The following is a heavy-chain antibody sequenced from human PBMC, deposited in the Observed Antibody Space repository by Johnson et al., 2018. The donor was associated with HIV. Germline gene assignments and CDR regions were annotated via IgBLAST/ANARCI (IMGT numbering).Heavy chain of an antibody. CDR3: AYEQIWAFDI. CDR1: GFTFDDYA. CDR2: ISWNSGSI. J-gene: IGHJ3*02. V-gene: IGHV3-9*01. D-gene: IGHD5-18*01. Sequence: VQLVESGGGLVQPGRSLRLSCAASGFTFDDYAMHWVLQAPGKGLEWVSGISWNSGSIGYADSVKGRFTISRDHAKNPLYLQMNSLGAEATAYYYCAYEQIWAFDIWGQGTMVTVSS.